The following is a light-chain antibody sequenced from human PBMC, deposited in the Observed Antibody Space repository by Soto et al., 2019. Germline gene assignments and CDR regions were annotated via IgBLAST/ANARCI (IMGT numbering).Light chain of an antibody. CDR2: GTS. CDR1: QSININ. V-gene: IGKV3-15*01. J-gene: IGKJ4*01. Sequence: MTQSPSTLSASVGDRVTITCRASQSININLAWYQQKPGQAPRLLIYGTSTRATGVPARFSGSGSGTEITLTTSNLQSEDFAVYYYQQYNDWAPLTFGGGTKVDIK. CDR3: QQYNDWAPLT.